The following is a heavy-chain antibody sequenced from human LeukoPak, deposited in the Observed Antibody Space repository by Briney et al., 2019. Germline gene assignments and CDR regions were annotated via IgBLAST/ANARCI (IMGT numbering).Heavy chain of an antibody. CDR3: AREGAIPLDGFDV. Sequence: GGSLRLSCATSGFTLSSNWMHWVRQAPGKGLVWVSRINSDGSSTSYADSVKGRFTISRDNAKNTPYLQMNSLRAEDTAVYYCAREGAIPLDGFDVWGQGTLVTVSS. D-gene: IGHD2-21*01. V-gene: IGHV3-74*01. J-gene: IGHJ3*01. CDR2: INSDGSST. CDR1: GFTLSSNW.